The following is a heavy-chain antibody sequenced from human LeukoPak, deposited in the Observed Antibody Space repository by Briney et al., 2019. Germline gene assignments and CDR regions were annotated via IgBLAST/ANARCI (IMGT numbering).Heavy chain of an antibody. D-gene: IGHD2-8*01. Sequence: PGGSLRLSCSASGFTFRNFAISWVRQAPGKGLEWVSSIGGGDTHYADSVKGRFTISRDESRSTVDLQMSSLRAEDTAVYYCAKDGQSFNSMYDYFDSWGKGPLVTVSS. J-gene: IGHJ4*02. V-gene: IGHV3-23*01. CDR3: AKDGQSFNSMYDYFDS. CDR1: GFTFRNFA. CDR2: IGGGDT.